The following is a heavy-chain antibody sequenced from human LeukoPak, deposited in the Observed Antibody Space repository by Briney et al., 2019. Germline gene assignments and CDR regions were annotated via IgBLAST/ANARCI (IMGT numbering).Heavy chain of an antibody. CDR1: GGSISSYY. CDR2: IYYSGST. CDR3: ARSQGLHSSSFTYYYYGMDV. Sequence: SETLSLTCTVSGGSISSYYWSWIRQPPGKGLEWIGYIYYSGSTNYNPSLKSRVTISVDTSKNQFSLKLSSVTAADTAVYYCARSQGLHSSSFTYYYYGMDVWGQGTTVTVSS. J-gene: IGHJ6*02. D-gene: IGHD6-13*01. V-gene: IGHV4-59*08.